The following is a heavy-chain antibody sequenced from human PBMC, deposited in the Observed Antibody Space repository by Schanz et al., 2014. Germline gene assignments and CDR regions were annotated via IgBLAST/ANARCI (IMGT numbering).Heavy chain of an antibody. Sequence: QVQLVQSGAEAKKPGSSVKVSCKASGGTFSSSTLTWVRQAPGQGLEWMGRIIPILDKTNYAQKFQGRVTMTADKTTSTVYMEVSGLRSEDTAVYYCAKVDRTRYYAMDVWGQGTTXTVSS. CDR3: AKVDRTRYYAMDV. V-gene: IGHV1-69*04. CDR2: IIPILDKT. CDR1: GGTFSSST. J-gene: IGHJ6*02. D-gene: IGHD3-9*01.